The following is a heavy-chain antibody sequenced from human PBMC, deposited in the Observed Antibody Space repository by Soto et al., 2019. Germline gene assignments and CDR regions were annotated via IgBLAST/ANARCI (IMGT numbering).Heavy chain of an antibody. J-gene: IGHJ4*02. V-gene: IGHV4-59*01. D-gene: IGHD2-2*01. Sequence: KQSQTLSLTCTVSGGSISSYYWSWIRQPPGKGLEWIGYIYYSGSTNYNPSLKSRVTISVDTSKNQFSLKLSSVTAADTAVYYCARVDPYCSSTSCYFDYWGQGTLVTVSS. CDR1: GGSISSYY. CDR3: ARVDPYCSSTSCYFDY. CDR2: IYYSGST.